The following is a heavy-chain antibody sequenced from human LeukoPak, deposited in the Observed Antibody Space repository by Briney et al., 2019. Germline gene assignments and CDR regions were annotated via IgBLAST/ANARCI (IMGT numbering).Heavy chain of an antibody. V-gene: IGHV3-20*04. D-gene: IGHD3-9*01. CDR2: INWNGGST. Sequence: GGSLRLSCAASGFSFDDYGMSWVRQAPGKGLEWVSGINWNGGSTAYVDSVRGRFTISRDNATNSLYLQLNSLRAEDTALYYCARASTYFQSHFFDYWGRGTLVTVSS. J-gene: IGHJ4*02. CDR1: GFSFDDYG. CDR3: ARASTYFQSHFFDY.